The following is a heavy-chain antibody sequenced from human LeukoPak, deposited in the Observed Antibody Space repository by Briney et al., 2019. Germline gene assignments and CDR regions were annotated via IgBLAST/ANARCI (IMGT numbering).Heavy chain of an antibody. CDR2: IYYLGNT. V-gene: IGHV4-39*01. D-gene: IGHD3-10*01. CDR1: GASISSRNYF. CDR3: ARHDYLASGSYYIVFDY. J-gene: IGHJ4*02. Sequence: PSETLSLTCIVSGASISSRNYFWGWIRQPPGKGLEWIGTIYYLGNTDYNPSLKSRVTIFIDTSKKQLSLKLSSVTAADTAVYYCARHDYLASGSYYIVFDYWGQGTLVTVSS.